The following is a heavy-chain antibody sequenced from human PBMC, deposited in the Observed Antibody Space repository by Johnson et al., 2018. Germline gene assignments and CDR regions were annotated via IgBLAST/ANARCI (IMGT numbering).Heavy chain of an antibody. J-gene: IGHJ6*03. CDR2: IKSKTDGGTT. CDR3: TTDLVSIRCYYYYYMDV. Sequence: VQLVQSGGGLVKPGGSLRLSCAASGFTFSNAWMNWVRQAPGKGLAWVGRIKSKTDGGTTDYAAPVKGRFTITRDDSKNTLYLQMNSLKTEDTAVYYCTTDLVSIRCYYYYYMDVWGKGSTVTVSS. CDR1: GFTFSNAW. V-gene: IGHV3-15*07. D-gene: IGHD3-9*01.